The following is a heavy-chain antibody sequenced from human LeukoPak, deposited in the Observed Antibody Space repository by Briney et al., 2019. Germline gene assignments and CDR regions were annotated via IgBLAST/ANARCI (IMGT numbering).Heavy chain of an antibody. Sequence: SETLSLTCTVSGYSISSSYYWGWIRQPPGKGLEWIGSIYHSGSTYYNPSLKSRVTISIDASQNQFSLKLSSVTAADTAVYYRARHRGQWELPRYFFDYWGQGTLVTVSS. CDR3: ARHRGQWELPRYFFDY. J-gene: IGHJ4*02. D-gene: IGHD1-26*01. CDR2: IYHSGST. CDR1: GYSISSSYY. V-gene: IGHV4-38-2*02.